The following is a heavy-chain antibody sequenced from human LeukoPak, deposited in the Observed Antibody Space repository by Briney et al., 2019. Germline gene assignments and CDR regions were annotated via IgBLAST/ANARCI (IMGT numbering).Heavy chain of an antibody. D-gene: IGHD3-10*01. V-gene: IGHV1-69*05. CDR1: GGTFSSYA. CDR2: IIPIFGTA. J-gene: IGHJ4*02. CDR3: ARDGSGRHYYGSGSPPDY. Sequence: ASVKVSCKASGGTFSSYAISWVRQAPGQGLEWMGRIIPIFGTANYAQKFQGRVTITTDESTSTAYMELSSLRSEDTAVYCCARDGSGRHYYGSGSPPDYWGQGTLVTVSS.